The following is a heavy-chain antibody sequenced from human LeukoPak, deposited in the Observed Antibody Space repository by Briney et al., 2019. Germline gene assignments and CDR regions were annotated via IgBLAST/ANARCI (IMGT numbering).Heavy chain of an antibody. CDR2: IYYSGST. V-gene: IGHV4-30-4*08. CDR3: ARDHEGYSSVHNQNWYDP. CDR1: GGSISSGDYY. Sequence: PSETLSLTCTVSGGSISSGDYYWSWIRQPPGKGLEWVGYIYYSGSTYYNPSLKIRVTISVDTSKNQFSLKLSSVTAADTAVYYCARDHEGYSSVHNQNWYDPWGQGTLVTVSS. D-gene: IGHD6-25*01. J-gene: IGHJ5*02.